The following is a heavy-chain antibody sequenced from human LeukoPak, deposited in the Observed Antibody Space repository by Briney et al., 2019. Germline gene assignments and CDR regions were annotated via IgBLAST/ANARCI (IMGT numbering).Heavy chain of an antibody. J-gene: IGHJ6*03. CDR3: ARYVDYYYMDV. V-gene: IGHV3-21*01. CDR1: GFTFSSYS. D-gene: IGHD2-21*01. CDR2: ISSSSSYI. Sequence: PGGSLRLSCAASGFTFSSYSMNWVRQAPGKGPEWVSSISSSSSYIYYADSVKGRFTISRDNAKNSLHLQMNSLRAEDTAVYYCARYVDYYYMDVWGKGTTVTVSS.